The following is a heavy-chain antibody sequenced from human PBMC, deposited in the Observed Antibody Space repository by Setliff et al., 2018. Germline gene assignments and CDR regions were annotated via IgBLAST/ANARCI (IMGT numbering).Heavy chain of an antibody. CDR3: ARGRIQLWRYYFDY. CDR1: GGSFSGYY. V-gene: IGHV4-34*01. Sequence: SETLSLTCAVYGGSFSGYYWSWIRQPPGKGLEWIGEINHSGSTNYNPSLKSRVTISVDTSKNQFSLKLSSVTAADTAVYYCARGRIQLWRYYFDYWGQGTLVTVSS. CDR2: INHSGST. J-gene: IGHJ4*02. D-gene: IGHD5-18*01.